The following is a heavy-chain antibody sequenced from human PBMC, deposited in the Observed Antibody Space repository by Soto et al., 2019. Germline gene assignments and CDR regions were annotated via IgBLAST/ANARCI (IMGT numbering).Heavy chain of an antibody. D-gene: IGHD1-26*01. CDR3: ARESSSGNSYFGS. V-gene: IGHV3-66*01. CDR2: IYSGGST. J-gene: IGHJ4*02. Sequence: EVQLVESGGGLVQPGGSLRLSCAASGFTVSSSNMRWVRQAPGKGLEWVSLIYSGGSTYYADSVKGRFTISRDNSKNTLFLKMNSVRADDTAMYSWARESSSGNSYFGSWGRGNLVAVSS. CDR1: GFTVSSSN.